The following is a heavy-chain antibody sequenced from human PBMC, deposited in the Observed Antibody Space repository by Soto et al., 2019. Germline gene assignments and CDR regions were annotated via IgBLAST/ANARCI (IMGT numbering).Heavy chain of an antibody. V-gene: IGHV4-30-2*01. Sequence: PSETLSLTCTVSGASIGSNPYSWTWIRQPPGEGLEWIGYIYHTGRTDYNPSLKSRVTISLDRSKSQFSLKLTSVTAADTAVYYCARGCSSTSCYTGFDPWGLGTLVTVSS. J-gene: IGHJ5*02. D-gene: IGHD2-2*02. CDR3: ARGCSSTSCYTGFDP. CDR1: GASIGSNPYS. CDR2: IYHTGRT.